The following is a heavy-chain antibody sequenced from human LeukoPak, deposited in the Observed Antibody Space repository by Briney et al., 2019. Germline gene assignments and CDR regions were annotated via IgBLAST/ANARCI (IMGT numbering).Heavy chain of an antibody. Sequence: NPGGSLRLSCAASGFTFGTYGIHWVRQAPGKGLEWVALISYDGSNEYYGDSVKGRFTISRVNAKSTVYLQMSSPTVEDTAVYYCAKDAAPDYGDSHFDYWGQGTLVTVSS. CDR2: ISYDGSNE. CDR1: GFTFGTYG. J-gene: IGHJ4*02. V-gene: IGHV3-30*18. D-gene: IGHD4-17*01. CDR3: AKDAAPDYGDSHFDY.